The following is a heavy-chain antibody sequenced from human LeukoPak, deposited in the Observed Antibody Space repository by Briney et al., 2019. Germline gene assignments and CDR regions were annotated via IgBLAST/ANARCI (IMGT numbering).Heavy chain of an antibody. J-gene: IGHJ5*02. D-gene: IGHD5-12*01. CDR1: GDSISAYY. CDR2: IYTTGST. V-gene: IGHV4-4*07. Sequence: SETLSLTCTASGDSISAYYWSWIRQPAGKGLEWIGHIYTTGSTNYNPSLKSRVAISVDTSKNQFSLKLSSVTAADTAIYYCASASGGYSGYDPWGQGTLVTVSS. CDR3: ASASGGYSGYDP.